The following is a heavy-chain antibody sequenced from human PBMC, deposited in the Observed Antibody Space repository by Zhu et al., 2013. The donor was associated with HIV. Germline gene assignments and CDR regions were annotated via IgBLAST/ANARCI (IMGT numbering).Heavy chain of an antibody. CDR3: SRGGGHVVVAVGSFDV. CDR1: GYSFTTYG. J-gene: IGHJ3*01. Sequence: QLQLVQSEGEVKEPGASVRVSCKASGYSFTTYGINWIRQAPGQGLEWMGGIIPMLNTPIYAQHFKGRVTITADKSTKTVHMELNTLTSDDTAVYYCSRGGGHVVVAVGSFDVWGQGDTGQRLF. D-gene: IGHD2-15*01. V-gene: IGHV1-69*06. CDR2: IIPMLNTP.